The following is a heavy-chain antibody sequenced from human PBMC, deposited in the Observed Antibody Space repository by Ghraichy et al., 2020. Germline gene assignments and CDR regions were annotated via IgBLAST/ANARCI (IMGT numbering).Heavy chain of an antibody. CDR1: GYTFTGYY. Sequence: ASVKVSCKASGYTFTGYYMHWVRQAPGQGLEWMGWINPNSDGTNYAQKFQGRVTMTRDTSISAAYMDLSRLRSDDTAVYYCARSSGWLFQHWGQGTLVTVSS. CDR2: INPNSDGT. V-gene: IGHV1-2*02. J-gene: IGHJ1*01. D-gene: IGHD6-19*01. CDR3: ARSSGWLFQH.